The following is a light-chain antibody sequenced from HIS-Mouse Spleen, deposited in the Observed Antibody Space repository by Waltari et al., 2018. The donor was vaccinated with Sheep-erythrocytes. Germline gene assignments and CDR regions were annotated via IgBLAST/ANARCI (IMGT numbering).Light chain of an antibody. J-gene: IGLJ2*01. V-gene: IGLV2-23*01. CDR1: SSDVGSYNL. CDR2: EGS. CDR3: CSYAGSSTYVV. Sequence: QSALTQPASVSGSPGQSITISCTGTSSDVGSYNLVSWYQQHPGKAPKLMIYEGSKRPSGVSNRFSGSTSGNTASLTIGGLQAEDEADYYCCSYAGSSTYVVFGGGTKLTVL.